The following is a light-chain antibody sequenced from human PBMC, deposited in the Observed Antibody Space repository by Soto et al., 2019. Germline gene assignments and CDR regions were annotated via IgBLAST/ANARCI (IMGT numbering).Light chain of an antibody. J-gene: IGKJ2*01. CDR3: MQALHTPYT. CDR1: QSLLHTNGYNY. V-gene: IGKV2-28*01. CDR2: MCS. Sequence: DIVMTQSPLSLPVTPGEPASISCRSSQSLLHTNGYNYLDWYLQKPGQSPQLLIYMCSSRASGVPDRFSGSGSGTDFTLKISRVEAEDVGVYYCMQALHTPYTFGQGTKLEIK.